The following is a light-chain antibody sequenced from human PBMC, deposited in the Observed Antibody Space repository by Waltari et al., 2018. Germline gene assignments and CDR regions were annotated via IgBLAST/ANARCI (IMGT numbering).Light chain of an antibody. CDR3: HQYYTTPRT. CDR1: QSFLYSSNNKDY. Sequence: DIVMTQSPDSLAVSLGARATISCKSSQSFLYSSNNKDYLAWYQHKPGPPPRPPPYWASHPASGAPGRFTGSGAWTDFTLTISSLQAEDVAVYYCHQYYTTPRTFGQGTKVEIK. V-gene: IGKV4-1*01. J-gene: IGKJ1*01. CDR2: WAS.